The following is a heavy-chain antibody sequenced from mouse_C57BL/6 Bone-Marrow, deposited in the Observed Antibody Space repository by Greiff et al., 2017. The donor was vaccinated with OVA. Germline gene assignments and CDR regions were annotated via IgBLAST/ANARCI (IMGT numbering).Heavy chain of an antibody. CDR2: ISSGGSYT. V-gene: IGHV5-6*01. CDR3: ARLFITAGHFAY. D-gene: IGHD1-1*01. CDR1: GFTFSSYG. J-gene: IGHJ2*01. Sequence: EVKLQESGGDLVKPGGSLKLSCAASGFTFSSYGMSWVRQTPDKRLEWVATISSGGSYTYYPDSVKGRFTISRDNATNTLYLQMSSLKSEDTAMYYCARLFITAGHFAYWGQGTTLTVSS.